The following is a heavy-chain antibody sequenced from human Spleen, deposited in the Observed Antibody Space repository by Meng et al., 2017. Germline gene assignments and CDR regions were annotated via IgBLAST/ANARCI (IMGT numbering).Heavy chain of an antibody. V-gene: IGHV1-2*06. CDR3: ARDEDISAAGKLFGDY. Sequence: VQLVQCGDEVKSPGASVKVPRKPFGVNFPDYGLHWVRRAPGQGLEWMGRIDPKSGDTHYAQRFQGRVTMTGDTSISTAYMELSGLRSDDTAMYYCARDEDISAAGKLFGDYWGQGTLVTVSS. CDR1: GVNFPDYG. J-gene: IGHJ4*02. D-gene: IGHD6-13*01. CDR2: IDPKSGDT.